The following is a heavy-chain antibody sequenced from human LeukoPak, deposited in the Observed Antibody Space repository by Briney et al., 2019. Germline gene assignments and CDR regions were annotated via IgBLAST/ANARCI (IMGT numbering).Heavy chain of an antibody. J-gene: IGHJ4*02. CDR2: FDPEDGET. CDR1: GYTLTELS. D-gene: IGHD2-2*01. Sequence: ASVKVSCEVSGYTLTELSMHWVRQAPGKGREWMGGFDPEDGETIYAQKFQGRVTMTEDTSTDTAYMELSSLRSEDTAVYYCATWGRGYCSSTSCYLFDYWGQGTLVTVSS. V-gene: IGHV1-24*01. CDR3: ATWGRGYCSSTSCYLFDY.